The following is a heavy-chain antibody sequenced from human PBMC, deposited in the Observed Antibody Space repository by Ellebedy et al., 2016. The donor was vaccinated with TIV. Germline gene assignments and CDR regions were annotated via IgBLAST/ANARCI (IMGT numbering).Heavy chain of an antibody. D-gene: IGHD6-25*01. Sequence: MPSETLSLTCGVSRDSINNDNFWSWVRQPPGRGLEWIGEVYHTGHTNYNPSLRSRVTITVDKSKGQFSLTLRSMTAADTAVYFCARDWTRGRGYIPHWFDPWGQGTLVTVSS. CDR2: VYHTGHT. CDR1: RDSINNDNF. CDR3: ARDWTRGRGYIPHWFDP. V-gene: IGHV4-4*02. J-gene: IGHJ5*02.